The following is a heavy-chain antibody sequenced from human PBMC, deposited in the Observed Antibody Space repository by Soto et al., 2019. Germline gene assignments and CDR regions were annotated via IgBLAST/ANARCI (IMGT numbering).Heavy chain of an antibody. D-gene: IGHD3-10*01. J-gene: IGHJ4*02. Sequence: PSETLSLTCTVSGGSVSSGSYYWSWIRQPPGKGLEWIGYIFYSGSTNYNPSLKSRVTISVDTSKNQFSLKLTSVTAADTAVYYCAYGSGSHYLNYFDQWGQGTLVTVSS. V-gene: IGHV4-61*01. CDR1: GGSVSSGSYY. CDR2: IFYSGST. CDR3: AYGSGSHYLNYFDQ.